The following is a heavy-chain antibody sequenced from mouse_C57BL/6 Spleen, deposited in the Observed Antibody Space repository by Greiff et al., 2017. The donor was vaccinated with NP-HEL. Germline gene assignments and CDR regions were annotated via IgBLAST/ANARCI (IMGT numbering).Heavy chain of an antibody. CDR1: GYSFTGYY. CDR2: INPSTGGT. J-gene: IGHJ3*01. D-gene: IGHD1-1*01. Sequence: EVQLQQSGPELVKPGASVKISCKASGYSFTGYYMNWVKQSPEKSLEWIGEINPSTGGTTYNQKFKAKATLTVDKSSSTAYMQLKSLTSEDSAVYYCARSTDYYGSRESSGFAYWGQGTLVTVSA. CDR3: ARSTDYYGSRESSGFAY. V-gene: IGHV1-42*01.